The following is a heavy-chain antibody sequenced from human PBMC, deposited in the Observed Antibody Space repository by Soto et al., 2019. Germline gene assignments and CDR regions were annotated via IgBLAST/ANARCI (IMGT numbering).Heavy chain of an antibody. Sequence: SETLSLTCTVSGGSVSSGSYYWGWIRQPPGKGLEWIGSIYYSGSTYYSPSLKSRVTISVDTSKNQFSLKLSSVTAADTAVYYCAGGREGYYYYGMDVWGQGTTVTVSS. CDR1: GGSVSSGSYY. V-gene: IGHV4-39*01. CDR2: IYYSGST. CDR3: AGGREGYYYYGMDV. D-gene: IGHD3-16*01. J-gene: IGHJ6*02.